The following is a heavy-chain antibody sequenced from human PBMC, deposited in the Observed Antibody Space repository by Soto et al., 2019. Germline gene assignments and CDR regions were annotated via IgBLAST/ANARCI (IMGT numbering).Heavy chain of an antibody. Sequence: PGGSLRLSCAASRFTLSSYVMHWVRQAPGKGLEWVAVILYDGSNKDYAESVRGRFTISRDNSKTTLYLQMDGLRAEDTAVYYCARENSGYSGHNYGSVFYYGMDAWGQGTTVTVSS. D-gene: IGHD5-12*01. CDR1: RFTLSSYV. J-gene: IGHJ6*02. CDR3: ARENSGYSGHNYGSVFYYGMDA. CDR2: ILYDGSNK. V-gene: IGHV3-30-3*01.